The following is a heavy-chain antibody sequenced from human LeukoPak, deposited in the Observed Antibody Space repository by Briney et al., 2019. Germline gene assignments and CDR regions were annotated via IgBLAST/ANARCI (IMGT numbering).Heavy chain of an antibody. CDR1: GYTFTGYY. D-gene: IGHD2-15*01. V-gene: IGHV1-2*06. CDR3: AMILSICSGGSCPVDY. J-gene: IGHJ4*02. CDR2: INPNSGGT. Sequence: ASVKVSCKASGYTFTGYYMHWVRQAPGQGLEWMGRINPNSGGTNYAQEFQGRVTMTRDTSISTAYMELSRLRSDDNAVYYCAMILSICSGGSCPVDYWGQRTLVTVSS.